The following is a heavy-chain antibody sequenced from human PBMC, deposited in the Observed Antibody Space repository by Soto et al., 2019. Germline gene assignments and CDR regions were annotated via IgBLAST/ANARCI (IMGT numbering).Heavy chain of an antibody. D-gene: IGHD2-2*01. V-gene: IGHV6-1*01. CDR1: GDSVSSNSAA. CDR2: TYYRSKWYN. CDR3: AREYCSSTSCYVLEGRLIYYYYYGMDV. J-gene: IGHJ6*02. Sequence: PSQTLSLTCAISGDSVSSNSAAWNWIRQSPSRGLEWLGRTYYRSKWYNDYAVSVKSRITINPDTSKNQFSLQLSSVTPEDTAVYYCAREYCSSTSCYVLEGRLIYYYYYGMDVWGQGTTVTVSS.